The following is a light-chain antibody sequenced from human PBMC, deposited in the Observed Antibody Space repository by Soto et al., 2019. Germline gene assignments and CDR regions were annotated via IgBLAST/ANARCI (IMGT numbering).Light chain of an antibody. Sequence: EIVLTQSPATLSVSPGETATLSCRASQSVNSNLAWYQQKSGQPPRLLMYDASTRAAGLPARFRGSGSGTEFTLTISSPQSEDFAVYYCQQYKSWPPLTFGGGTKVEIK. CDR2: DAS. V-gene: IGKV3-15*01. CDR1: QSVNSN. J-gene: IGKJ4*01. CDR3: QQYKSWPPLT.